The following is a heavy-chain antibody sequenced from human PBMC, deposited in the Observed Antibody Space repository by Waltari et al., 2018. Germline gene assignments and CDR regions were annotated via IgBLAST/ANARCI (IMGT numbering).Heavy chain of an antibody. Sequence: QVQLQQSGPGLVKPSQTLSLTCAISGDRVSSNSAAWNGIRQSPSRGLEWLGRTYYRSKWYNDYAVSVKSRITIKPDTSRNQFSLQLNSVISEDTAVYYCTRGDGYTGFDYWGQGTLVTVSS. V-gene: IGHV6-1*01. CDR2: TYYRSKWYN. CDR1: GDRVSSNSAA. CDR3: TRGDGYTGFDY. D-gene: IGHD5-12*01. J-gene: IGHJ4*02.